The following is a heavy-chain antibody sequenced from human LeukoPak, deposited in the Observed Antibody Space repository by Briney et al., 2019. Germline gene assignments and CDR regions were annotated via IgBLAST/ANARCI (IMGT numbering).Heavy chain of an antibody. CDR2: ISGSGGST. D-gene: IGHD5-12*01. V-gene: IGHV3-23*01. CDR1: GFTFSSYA. CDR3: ASMVATFRDY. Sequence: GGSLRLSCAASGFTFSSYAMSWVRQAPGKGLEGVSAISGSGGSTYYADSVKGRFTISRDNSKNTLYLQMHSLRAEDTAVYYCASMVATFRDYWGQGTLVTVSS. J-gene: IGHJ4*02.